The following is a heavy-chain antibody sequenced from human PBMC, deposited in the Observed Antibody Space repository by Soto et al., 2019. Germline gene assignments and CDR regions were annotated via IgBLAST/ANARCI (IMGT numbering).Heavy chain of an antibody. V-gene: IGHV1-18*01. J-gene: IGHJ4*02. Sequence: ASVKVSCKTSGYSFTTYGISWVRQAPGQGLEWMGWISAYNGNTNYAQKLQDRVTMTTDTSTSTAYMELRSLRSDDTAVYYCARDSAVAGAPSWGQGTLVTVSS. CDR2: ISAYNGNT. CDR1: GYSFTTYG. D-gene: IGHD6-19*01. CDR3: ARDSAVAGAPS.